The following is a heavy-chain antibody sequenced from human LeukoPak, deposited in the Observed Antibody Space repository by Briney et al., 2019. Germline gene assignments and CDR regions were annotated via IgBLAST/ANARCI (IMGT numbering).Heavy chain of an antibody. CDR2: IDQDGGGK. D-gene: IGHD2-21*02. J-gene: IGHJ4*02. Sequence: GGSLRLSCAVSGFTFSDYWMKWVRQAPGKGLEWVANIDQDGGGKYYLDSVKGRFTISRDNAKSSLYLQIDSLRAEDTAVYYCARGDWAPFDYWGQGSLLTVSS. V-gene: IGHV3-7*01. CDR1: GFTFSDYW. CDR3: ARGDWAPFDY.